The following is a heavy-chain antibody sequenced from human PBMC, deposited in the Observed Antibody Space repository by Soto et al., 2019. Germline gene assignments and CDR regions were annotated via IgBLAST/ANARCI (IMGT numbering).Heavy chain of an antibody. J-gene: IGHJ3*02. CDR2: ISGSGGST. D-gene: IGHD3-10*01. V-gene: IGHV3-23*01. CDR3: AKDWEFLSEEEGAFDI. Sequence: GGSLRLSCAASGFTFSSYAMSWVRQAPGKGLEWVSAISGSGGSTYYADSVKGRFTISRDNSKNTLYLQMNSLRAEDTAVYYCAKDWEFLSEEEGAFDIWGQGTMVTVSS. CDR1: GFTFSSYA.